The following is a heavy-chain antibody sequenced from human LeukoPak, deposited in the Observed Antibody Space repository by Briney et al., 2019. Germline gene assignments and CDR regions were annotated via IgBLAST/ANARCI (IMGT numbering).Heavy chain of an antibody. Sequence: PGGSLRLSCAASGFTFSNYAMSWVRQAPGKGLIWVSRISSDGNTINYADSVKGRFTISRDNAKNTVYLQMNNLRAEDTAMYYCAKSGGGYLDYWGQGTLVTVSS. CDR1: GFTFSNYA. V-gene: IGHV3-74*01. CDR2: ISSDGNTI. CDR3: AKSGGGYLDY. J-gene: IGHJ4*02. D-gene: IGHD2-8*02.